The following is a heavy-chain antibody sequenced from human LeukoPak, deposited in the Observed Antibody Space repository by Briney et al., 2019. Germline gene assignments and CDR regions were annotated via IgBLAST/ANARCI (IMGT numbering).Heavy chain of an antibody. V-gene: IGHV4-4*07. CDR3: ARGVIGSYGY. D-gene: IGHD1-26*01. CDR2: IYTNGST. CDR1: GGSISSYN. J-gene: IGHJ4*02. Sequence: SETLSLTCIVSGGSISSYNWTWIRQPAVKGLEWIGRIYTNGSTSYNPSLKSRVTMSVDTSKNQFSLKLSSVTAADTAVYYCARGVIGSYGYWGQGTLVTVSS.